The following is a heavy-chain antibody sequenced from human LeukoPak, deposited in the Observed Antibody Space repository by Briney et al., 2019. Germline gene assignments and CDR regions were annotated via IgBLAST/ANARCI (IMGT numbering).Heavy chain of an antibody. D-gene: IGHD3-16*01. Sequence: SETLSLTCTVSGGSINNYYWSWIRQPPGKGLEWIGYIYSSGSTNYNPSLKSRVIISVDTSKNQFSQKLSSVTAADTAVYYCARRTLCCGERFDPWGQGTLVTVSS. CDR3: ARRTLCCGERFDP. V-gene: IGHV4-59*08. CDR2: IYSSGST. CDR1: GGSINNYY. J-gene: IGHJ5*02.